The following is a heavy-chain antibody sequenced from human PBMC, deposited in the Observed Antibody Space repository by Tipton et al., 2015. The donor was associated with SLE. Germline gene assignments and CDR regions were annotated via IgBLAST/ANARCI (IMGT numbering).Heavy chain of an antibody. J-gene: IGHJ5*02. CDR3: ARLGATTFGYWIDP. Sequence: TLSLTCTVSGGSISSYYWSWIRQPPGKGLEWIGYIYTSGSTNYNPSLKSRVTISVDTSKNQFSLKVTSVTAADTAVYYCARLGATTFGYWIDPWGQGTLVTVSS. CDR1: GGSISSYY. V-gene: IGHV4-4*09. D-gene: IGHD1-26*01. CDR2: IYTSGST.